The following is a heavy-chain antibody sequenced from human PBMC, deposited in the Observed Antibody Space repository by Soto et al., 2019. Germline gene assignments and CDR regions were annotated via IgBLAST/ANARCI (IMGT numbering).Heavy chain of an antibody. Sequence: SETLSLTCTVSGDSVTSDSYFWSWIRQPPGKGLEWIGNSYYSGYYSGSTNHNPSLKSRVTVSVDTSKNQFSLKLRSVTTADTAVYYCARDLRFVDLHYYFDSWGQGTLVTVSS. CDR1: GDSVTSDSYF. CDR2: SYYSGYYSGST. D-gene: IGHD3-10*01. V-gene: IGHV4-61*01. CDR3: ARDLRFVDLHYYFDS. J-gene: IGHJ4*02.